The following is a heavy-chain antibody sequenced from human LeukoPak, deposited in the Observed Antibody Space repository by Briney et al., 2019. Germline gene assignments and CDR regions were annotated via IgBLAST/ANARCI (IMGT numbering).Heavy chain of an antibody. J-gene: IGHJ4*02. D-gene: IGHD6-6*01. CDR2: IHNTGSI. V-gene: IGHV4-59*08. CDR3: AKQNHSSSSLDY. CDR1: GGSITNYY. Sequence: SETLSLTCTVSGGSITNYYWSWIRQPPGRGLEWIGNIHNTGSINHNPSLKSRITISVDTSKNQFSLKLSSVTAADTGVYYCAKQNHSSSSLDYWGRGALVTVSS.